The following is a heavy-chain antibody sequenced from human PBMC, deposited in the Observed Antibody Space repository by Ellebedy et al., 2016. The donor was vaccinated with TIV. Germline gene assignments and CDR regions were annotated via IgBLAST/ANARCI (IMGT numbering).Heavy chain of an antibody. V-gene: IGHV2-5*02. CDR2: IYWDDDK. J-gene: IGHJ6*02. D-gene: IGHD4-17*01. CDR1: GFSLSTSGVG. CDR3: ARTLTDSFWGYGDLYYYYGMDV. Sequence: SGPTLVKPTQTLTLTCTFSGFSLSTSGVGVGWIRQPPGKALEWLALIYWDDDKRYSPSLKSRLTITKDTSKNQVVLTMTNMDPVDTATYYCARTLTDSFWGYGDLYYYYGMDVWGQGTTVTVSS.